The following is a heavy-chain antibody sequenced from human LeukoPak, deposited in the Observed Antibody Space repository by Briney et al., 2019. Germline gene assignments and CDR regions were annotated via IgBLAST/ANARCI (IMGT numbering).Heavy chain of an antibody. D-gene: IGHD1-26*01. Sequence: GGSLRLSCAASGFTFSSYSMNWVRQAPGRGLEWISYLSSSSSTIYYADSVKGRFTISRDNAKNSLYLQMNSLRADDTAMYYCARDLTTTGSYYVQDYWGQGTLVTVSS. J-gene: IGHJ4*02. CDR1: GFTFSSYS. CDR2: LSSSSSTI. V-gene: IGHV3-48*01. CDR3: ARDLTTTGSYYVQDY.